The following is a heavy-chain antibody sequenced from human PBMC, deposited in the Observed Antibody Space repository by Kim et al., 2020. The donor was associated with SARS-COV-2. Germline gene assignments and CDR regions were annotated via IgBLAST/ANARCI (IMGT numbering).Heavy chain of an antibody. CDR2: TGGSGHTT. CDR1: GFTFSNFA. D-gene: IGHD4-17*01. CDR3: AKDPNGDYIGAFDF. V-gene: IGHV3-23*01. J-gene: IGHJ3*01. Sequence: GGSLRLSCAASGFTFSNFAIIWVRQAPGKGLEWVSATGGSGHTTHYADSVTGRFTISRDNSKNTIYLQMNSLRVEDTAVYYCAKDPNGDYIGAFDFWGQGKRVTVS.